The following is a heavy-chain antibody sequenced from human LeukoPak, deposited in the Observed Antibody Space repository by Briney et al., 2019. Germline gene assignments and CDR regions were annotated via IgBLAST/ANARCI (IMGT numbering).Heavy chain of an antibody. J-gene: IGHJ3*02. V-gene: IGHV3-7*01. Sequence: GGSLRLSCSASGFTFSSYWMSWVRQAPGKGLEWVANIKQDGSEKYYVDSVKGRFTTSIDNAKNSLYLQMNSLRAEDTAVYYCARDIAPGIVGAGDAFDIWGQGTMVTVSS. D-gene: IGHD1-26*01. CDR3: ARDIAPGIVGAGDAFDI. CDR2: IKQDGSEK. CDR1: GFTFSSYW.